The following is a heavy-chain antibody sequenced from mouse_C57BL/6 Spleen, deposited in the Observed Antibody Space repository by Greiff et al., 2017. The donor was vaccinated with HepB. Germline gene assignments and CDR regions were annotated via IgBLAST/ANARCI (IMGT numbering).Heavy chain of an antibody. CDR2: INPNYGTT. CDR1: GYSFTDYN. V-gene: IGHV1-39*01. CDR3: ARRVTTVVALYYYAMDY. Sequence: VQLQQSGPELVKPGASVKISCKASGYSFTDYNMNWVKQSNGKSLEWIGVINPNYGTTSYNQKFKGKATLTVDQSSSTAYMQLNSLTSEDSAVYYCARRVTTVVALYYYAMDYWGQGTSVTVSS. D-gene: IGHD1-1*01. J-gene: IGHJ4*01.